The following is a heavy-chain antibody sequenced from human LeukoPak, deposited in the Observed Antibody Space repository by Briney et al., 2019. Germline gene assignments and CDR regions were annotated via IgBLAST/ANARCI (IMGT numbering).Heavy chain of an antibody. CDR2: IWYDGSNK. J-gene: IGHJ4*02. CDR1: GFTFSSYG. Sequence: GRSLRLSCAASGFTFSSYGMHWVRQAPRKGLDWVTVIWYDGSNKYYADSVKGRFTISRDNSKTSLYLKMNSLRVEDTAVYYCAKDPSGRWSGTYVDYWGQGTLVTVSS. CDR3: AKDPSGRWSGTYVDY. D-gene: IGHD3-3*01. V-gene: IGHV3-33*06.